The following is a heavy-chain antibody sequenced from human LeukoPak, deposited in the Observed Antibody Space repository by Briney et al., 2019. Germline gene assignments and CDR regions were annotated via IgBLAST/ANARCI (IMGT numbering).Heavy chain of an antibody. J-gene: IGHJ4*02. D-gene: IGHD3-22*01. CDR2: MNPNSGNT. Sequence: ASVTVSCKASGYTFTSYDINWVRQATGQGLEWMGWMNPNSGNTGYAQKFQGRVTMTRNTSISTAYMELSSLRSEDTAVYYCARVPSYYYDSSGYYDYWGQGTLVTVSS. CDR3: ARVPSYYYDSSGYYDY. V-gene: IGHV1-8*01. CDR1: GYTFTSYD.